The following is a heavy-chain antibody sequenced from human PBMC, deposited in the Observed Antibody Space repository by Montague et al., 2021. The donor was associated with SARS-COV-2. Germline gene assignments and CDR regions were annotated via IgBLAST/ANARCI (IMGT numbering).Heavy chain of an antibody. Sequence: TLSLTCTVSGGSISSGGYYWSWIRQHPGKGLEWIGYIYYSGSTYHNPSLKSRVTISVDTSKNQFSLKLSSVTAADTAVYYCAGERKSGTPAIPPHYYYYGMDVWGQGTTVTVSS. CDR3: AGERKSGTPAIPPHYYYYGMDV. V-gene: IGHV4-31*03. CDR2: IYYSGST. D-gene: IGHD1/OR15-1a*01. CDR1: GGSISSGGYY. J-gene: IGHJ6*02.